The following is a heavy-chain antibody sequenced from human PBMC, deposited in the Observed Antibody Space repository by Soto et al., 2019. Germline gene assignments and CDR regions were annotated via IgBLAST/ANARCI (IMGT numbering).Heavy chain of an antibody. CDR2: ISGSDGKT. Sequence: SLRLSCAASGFSFGSYALSWVRQAPGKGLEWVSTISGSDGKTFYADSVKGRFSISRDTSQSTLYLQMNSLRADDTAMYYCARWSYLDYWGQGTRVTVSS. CDR3: ARWSYLDY. J-gene: IGHJ4*02. V-gene: IGHV3-23*01. CDR1: GFSFGSYA. D-gene: IGHD3-3*01.